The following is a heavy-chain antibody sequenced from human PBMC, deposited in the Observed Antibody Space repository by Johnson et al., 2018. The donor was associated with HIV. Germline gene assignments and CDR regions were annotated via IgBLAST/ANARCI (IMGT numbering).Heavy chain of an antibody. CDR3: ARVRVGAFDI. D-gene: IGHD1-26*01. Sequence: VQLVVSGGGVVQPGGSLRLSCAVSGFTVSSNYMSWVRQAPGKGLAWVSVIQSGGGTYHADSVKGRFTISRDNSKNTLYLQMNSLRVEDTAVYYCARVRVGAFDIWGQGTMVTVSS. J-gene: IGHJ3*02. V-gene: IGHV3-66*01. CDR2: IQSGGGT. CDR1: GFTVSSNY.